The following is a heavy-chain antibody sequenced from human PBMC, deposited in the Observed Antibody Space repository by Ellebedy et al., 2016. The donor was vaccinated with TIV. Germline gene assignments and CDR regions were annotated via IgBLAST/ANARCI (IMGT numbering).Heavy chain of an antibody. D-gene: IGHD2-15*01. J-gene: IGHJ4*02. CDR3: AREGGGSRRIDY. CDR1: GFTFDDYA. Sequence: GGSLRLSCAASGFTFDDYAMHWVRQAPGKGLEWVSLISGDGGSTYYADPVRGRFTISRDNARNSLYLQMNSLRAEDTAVYYCAREGGGSRRIDYWGQGTLVTVSS. V-gene: IGHV3-43*02. CDR2: ISGDGGST.